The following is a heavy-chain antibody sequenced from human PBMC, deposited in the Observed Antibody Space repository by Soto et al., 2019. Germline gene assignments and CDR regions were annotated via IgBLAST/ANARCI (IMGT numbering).Heavy chain of an antibody. Sequence: SETLSLTCAVNTESFTGYFWSWIRQPPGKGLEYIGEISRSGSPNYNPSLKSRVTISIDTSNNQYSLRLSSVTAADTAVYYCARRPYGYNVGYYYAMDVWGQGTTVTVS. CDR3: ARRPYGYNVGYYYAMDV. CDR2: ISRSGSP. J-gene: IGHJ6*02. V-gene: IGHV4-34*01. CDR1: TESFTGYF. D-gene: IGHD5-12*01.